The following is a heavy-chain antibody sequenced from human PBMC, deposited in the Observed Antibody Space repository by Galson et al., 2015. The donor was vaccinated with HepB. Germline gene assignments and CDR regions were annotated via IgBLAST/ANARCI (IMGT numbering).Heavy chain of an antibody. CDR2: INPNSGGT. J-gene: IGHJ3*02. V-gene: IGHV1-2*04. CDR1: GYTFTGYY. D-gene: IGHD3-22*01. CDR3: ARARRYYDSSGYSLDAFDI. Sequence: SVKVSCKASGYTFTGYYMHWVRQAPGQGLEWMGWINPNSGGTNYAQKFQGWVTMTRDTSISTAYMELSRPRSDDTAVYYCARARRYYDSSGYSLDAFDIWGQGTMVTVSS.